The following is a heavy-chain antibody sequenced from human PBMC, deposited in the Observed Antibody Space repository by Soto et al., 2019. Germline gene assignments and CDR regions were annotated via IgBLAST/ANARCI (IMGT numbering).Heavy chain of an antibody. V-gene: IGHV3-23*01. D-gene: IGHD3-10*01. CDR3: AKGFENTPQTYFEF. CDR1: GFTFGIYA. CDR2: ISGSGGST. J-gene: IGHJ4*02. Sequence: EVQLLESGGDLVQPGGALRLSCVVSGFTFGIYAMSWVRQAPGKGLEWVSGISGSGGSTYYGDSVKGRFTISTDKSKNKLFLKMSSLRAEDTAVYYCAKGFENTPQTYFEFWGQGTLVTVSS.